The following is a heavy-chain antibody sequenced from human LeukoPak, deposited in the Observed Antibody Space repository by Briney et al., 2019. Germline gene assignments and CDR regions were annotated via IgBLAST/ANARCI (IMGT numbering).Heavy chain of an antibody. V-gene: IGHV4-59*12. CDR1: GGSISSYY. Sequence: KSSETLSLTCTVSGGSISSYYWSWIRQPPGKGLEWIGYIYHSGSTYYNPSLKSRVTISVDRSKNQFSLKLSSVTAADTAVYYCARARGITILDYWGQGTLVTVSS. CDR3: ARARGITILDY. J-gene: IGHJ4*02. CDR2: IYHSGST. D-gene: IGHD3-3*01.